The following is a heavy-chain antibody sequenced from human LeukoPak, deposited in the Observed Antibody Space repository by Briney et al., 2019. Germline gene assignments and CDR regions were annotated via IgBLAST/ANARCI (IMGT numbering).Heavy chain of an antibody. CDR1: GFTFSSYS. V-gene: IGHV3-48*01. J-gene: IGHJ6*02. CDR2: ISSSSTI. CDR3: ARVGGMDV. Sequence: GGSLRLSCAASGFTFSSYSMNWVRQAPGKGLEWVSYISSSSTIYYADSVKGRFTISRDNAKNSLYLQMNSLRAEDTAVYYCARVGGMDVWGQGTTVTVSS.